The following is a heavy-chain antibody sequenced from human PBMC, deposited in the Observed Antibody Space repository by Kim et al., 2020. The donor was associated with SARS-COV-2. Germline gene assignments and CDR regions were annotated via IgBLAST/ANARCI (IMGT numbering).Heavy chain of an antibody. Sequence: AIACKGRFTTDRNNSKNTLYLQMNSLRAEDTAVYYCAKDRGFRSYAIDIWGQGTMVTVSS. V-gene: IGHV3-23*01. CDR3: AKDRGFRSYAIDI. J-gene: IGHJ3*02.